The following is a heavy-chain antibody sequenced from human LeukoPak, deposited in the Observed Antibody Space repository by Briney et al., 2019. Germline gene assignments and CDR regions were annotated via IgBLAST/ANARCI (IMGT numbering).Heavy chain of an antibody. Sequence: SETLSLTCTVPGGSISSNSYYWGWIPQPPGKGLEWIGSIYYSGSTHYNPSLRSRVTLSVDTSKHQFSLKLSSVTAADTSMYYCARICSSTSCLVDYWGQGTLVTVSS. CDR1: GGSISSNSYY. V-gene: IGHV4-39*01. CDR3: ARICSSTSCLVDY. J-gene: IGHJ4*02. D-gene: IGHD2-2*01. CDR2: IYYSGST.